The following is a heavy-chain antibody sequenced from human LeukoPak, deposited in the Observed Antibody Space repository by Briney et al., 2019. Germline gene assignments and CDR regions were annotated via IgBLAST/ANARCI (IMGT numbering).Heavy chain of an antibody. V-gene: IGHV1-8*01. Sequence: GASVKVSRKASGYTFTSYDINWVRQATGQGLEWMGWMNPNSGNTGYAQKFQGRVTMTRNTSISTAYMELSSLRSEDTAVYYCARGRRGYSGYDSPLTWGQGTLVTVSS. CDR3: ARGRRGYSGYDSPLT. J-gene: IGHJ4*02. CDR1: GYTFTSYD. CDR2: MNPNSGNT. D-gene: IGHD5-12*01.